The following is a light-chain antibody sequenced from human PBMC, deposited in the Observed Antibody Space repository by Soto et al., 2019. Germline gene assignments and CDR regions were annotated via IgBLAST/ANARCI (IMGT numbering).Light chain of an antibody. CDR3: QTWDTGIRV. J-gene: IGLJ2*01. CDR2: LKSDGSH. V-gene: IGLV4-69*01. CDR1: SGDSNYA. Sequence: QSVLTQSPSASASLGASVKLTCTLSSGDSNYAIAWHQQQPEKGPRYLMKLKSDGSHSKGDGIPDRFSGSSSGAERYLTISSLQSEDEADYYCQTWDTGIRVFGGGTKLTVL.